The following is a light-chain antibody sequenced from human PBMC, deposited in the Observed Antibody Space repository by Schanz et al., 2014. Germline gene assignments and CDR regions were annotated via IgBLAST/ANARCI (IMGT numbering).Light chain of an antibody. V-gene: IGLV2-14*01. Sequence: QSALTQPASVSGSPGQSITISCTGTSSDVAGYNYVSWYQQHPGKAPKLMIYDVRSRPSGVSNRFSGSKTGDTASLTISGLQAEDEADYYCSSYGGSNFVVFGGGTKLTVL. J-gene: IGLJ2*01. CDR2: DVR. CDR1: SSDVAGYNY. CDR3: SSYGGSNFVV.